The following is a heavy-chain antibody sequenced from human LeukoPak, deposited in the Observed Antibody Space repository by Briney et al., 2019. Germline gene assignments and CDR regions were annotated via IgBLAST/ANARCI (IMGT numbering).Heavy chain of an antibody. CDR3: ARDARIAVPYYYYYGRDV. J-gene: IGHJ6*02. CDR2: IKQDGSEK. Sequence: GGSLRLSCAASGFTFSSYWMSWVRQAPGKGLEWVANIKQDGSEKYYVDSVKGRFTISRDNAKNSLYLQMNSLRAEDTAVYYCARDARIAVPYYYYYGRDVWGQGTTVTVS. D-gene: IGHD6-19*01. CDR1: GFTFSSYW. V-gene: IGHV3-7*01.